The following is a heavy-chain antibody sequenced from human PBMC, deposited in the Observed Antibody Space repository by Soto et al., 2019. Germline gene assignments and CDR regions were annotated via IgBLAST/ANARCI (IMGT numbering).Heavy chain of an antibody. V-gene: IGHV3-23*01. Sequence: GGSLRLSCAASGFTSSSYAMSWVRQAPGKGLEWVSAISGSGGSTYYADSVKGRFTISRDNSKNTLYLQMSGLTPEDTAFYYCARDQTVITTGGGGRILRWGRGTLVTVSS. CDR3: ARDQTVITTGGGGRILR. J-gene: IGHJ4*02. D-gene: IGHD3-10*01. CDR1: GFTSSSYA. CDR2: ISGSGGST.